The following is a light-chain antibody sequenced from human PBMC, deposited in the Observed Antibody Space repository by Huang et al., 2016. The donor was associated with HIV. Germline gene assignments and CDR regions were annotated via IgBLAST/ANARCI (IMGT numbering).Light chain of an antibody. CDR2: GAS. CDR3: LQYNKWPPYT. CDR1: QSVNSN. J-gene: IGKJ2*01. Sequence: ETVMTQSPATLSVSPGEGATLACRASQSVNSNLAWYQQKPGQAPRLLIYGASTRATVIPGRFSGIGSGTEFTLTISSLQSEDFAVYYCLQYNKWPPYTFGQGTNLEIK. V-gene: IGKV3-15*01.